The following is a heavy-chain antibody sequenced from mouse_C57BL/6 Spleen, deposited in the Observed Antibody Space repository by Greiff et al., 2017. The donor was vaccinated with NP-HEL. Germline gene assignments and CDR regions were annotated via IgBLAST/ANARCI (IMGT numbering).Heavy chain of an antibody. D-gene: IGHD3-2*02. Sequence: VQLQQSGAELVKPGASVKLSCKASGYTFTEYPIHWVKQRSGQGLEWIGWFYPGSGSIKYNEKFKDKATLTAEKSSSTVYMELSRSTSEDSAVYCCARHGTAQATFADWGQGTLVTVSA. CDR1: GYTFTEYP. CDR3: ARHGTAQATFAD. J-gene: IGHJ3*01. CDR2: FYPGSGSI. V-gene: IGHV1-62-2*01.